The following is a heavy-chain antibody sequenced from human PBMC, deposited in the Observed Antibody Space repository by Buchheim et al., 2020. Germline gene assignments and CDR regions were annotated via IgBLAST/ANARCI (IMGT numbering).Heavy chain of an antibody. D-gene: IGHD3-10*01. Sequence: QVQLQESGPGLVKPSQTLSLTCTVSGGPISSGGYYWSWIRQHPGKGLEWIGYIYYSGSTYYNPSLKSRVTISVDTSKNQFSLKLSSVTAADTAVYYCARRTPITYGSGSHHYYYYGMDVWGQGTT. J-gene: IGHJ6*02. V-gene: IGHV4-31*03. CDR2: IYYSGST. CDR3: ARRTPITYGSGSHHYYYYGMDV. CDR1: GGPISSGGYY.